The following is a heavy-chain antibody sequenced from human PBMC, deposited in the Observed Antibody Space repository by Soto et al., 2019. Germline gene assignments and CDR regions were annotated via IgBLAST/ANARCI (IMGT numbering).Heavy chain of an antibody. J-gene: IGHJ4*02. V-gene: IGHV3-23*01. CDR3: AKWAYGDYPGWADS. Sequence: PGGALGLSCVVSGFTFSNYAMSWVRQAPGKGLEWVSVISGSGSSTHYADSPRGRFTTSRDNSEKTMYLQMNGLRAEDTAVYYCAKWAYGDYPGWADSWGQGTLVTVSS. CDR1: GFTFSNYA. D-gene: IGHD4-17*01. CDR2: ISGSGSST.